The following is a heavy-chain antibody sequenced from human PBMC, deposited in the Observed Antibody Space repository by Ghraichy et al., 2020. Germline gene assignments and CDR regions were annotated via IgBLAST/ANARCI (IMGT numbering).Heavy chain of an antibody. J-gene: IGHJ3*02. Sequence: VALISYDGSNKYYADSVKGRFTISRDNSKNTLYLQMNSLIADDTAVYYCATSTGSDAFYIWGKG. D-gene: IGHD4-17*01. CDR3: ATSTGSDAFYI. CDR2: ISYDGSNK. V-gene: IGHV3-30*03.